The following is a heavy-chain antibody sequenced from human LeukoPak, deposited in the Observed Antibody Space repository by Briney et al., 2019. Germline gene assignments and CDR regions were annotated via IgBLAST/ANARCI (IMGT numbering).Heavy chain of an antibody. Sequence: ASVKVSCKASGGTFSSYAISWVRQAPGQGLEWMGGIIPIFGTANYAQKFQGRVTITADESTSTAYMELSSLRSEDTAVYYCASGAARPNGEYFQHWGQGTLVTVSS. CDR3: ASGAARPNGEYFQH. V-gene: IGHV1-69*01. D-gene: IGHD6-6*01. J-gene: IGHJ1*01. CDR1: GGTFSSYA. CDR2: IIPIFGTA.